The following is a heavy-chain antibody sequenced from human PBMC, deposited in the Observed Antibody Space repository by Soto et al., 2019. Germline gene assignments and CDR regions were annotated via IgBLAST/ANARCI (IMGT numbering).Heavy chain of an antibody. Sequence: GGSLRLSCAASGFTFSDYYMSWIRQAPGKGLEWVSYISSSSSYTNYADSVKGRFTISRDNAKNSLYLQMNSLRAEDTALYYCPRAECSSTSCHDAFDIWGKGTMVT. CDR2: ISSSSSYT. V-gene: IGHV3-11*05. J-gene: IGHJ3*02. CDR3: PRAECSSTSCHDAFDI. D-gene: IGHD2-2*01. CDR1: GFTFSDYY.